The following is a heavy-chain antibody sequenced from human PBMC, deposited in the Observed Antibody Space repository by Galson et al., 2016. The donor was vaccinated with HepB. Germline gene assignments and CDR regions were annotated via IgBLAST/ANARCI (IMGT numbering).Heavy chain of an antibody. J-gene: IGHJ1*01. CDR3: ARHPSSSWTEYFQH. CDR2: IDPSDSYT. D-gene: IGHD6-13*01. Sequence: QSGAEVKKPGESLRISCKGSGYSFTSYWISWVRQMPGKGLEWMGRIDPSDSYTNYSPSSKGHVTITADKSISTAYLQWSSLKASDTAMYYCARHPSSSWTEYFQHWGRGTLVTVSS. CDR1: GYSFTSYW. V-gene: IGHV5-10-1*01.